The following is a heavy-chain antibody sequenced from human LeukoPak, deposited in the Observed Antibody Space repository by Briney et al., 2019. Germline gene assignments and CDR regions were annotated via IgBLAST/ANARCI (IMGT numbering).Heavy chain of an antibody. CDR1: GYTFTVYY. V-gene: IGHV1-2*02. D-gene: IGHD1-14*01. J-gene: IGHJ4*02. Sequence: ASVTVSFTASGYTFTVYYMHWVRQAPGQGLEWMGWINPNSGGTNYAQKFQGRVTMTRDTSISTAYMELSRLRSDDTAVYYCARGGAPEPFDYWGQGTLVTVSS. CDR2: INPNSGGT. CDR3: ARGGAPEPFDY.